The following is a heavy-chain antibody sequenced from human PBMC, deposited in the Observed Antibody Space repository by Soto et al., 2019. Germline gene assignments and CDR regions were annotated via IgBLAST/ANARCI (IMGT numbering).Heavy chain of an antibody. CDR1: GFTFSNYA. J-gene: IGHJ4*02. CDR3: AKTSSLFDY. Sequence: EVQLLESGGGLVQPGGSLRLSCAASGFTFSNYAMSWVRQAPGKGLEWVSSISKSGGGTYYADSVKGRFTISRDNSKNTLYLQMNSLNAEDTAVYSCAKTSSLFDYWGQGPLVTVSS. D-gene: IGHD6-13*01. CDR2: ISKSGGGT. V-gene: IGHV3-23*01.